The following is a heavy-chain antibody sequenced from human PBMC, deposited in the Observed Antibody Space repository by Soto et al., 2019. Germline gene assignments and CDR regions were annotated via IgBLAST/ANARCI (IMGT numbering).Heavy chain of an antibody. CDR1: GGSISSYD. V-gene: IGHV4-59*01. D-gene: IGHD4-17*01. J-gene: IGHJ5*02. CDR3: ARDSTVEASGWFDP. Sequence: SETLSLTCTVSGGSISSYDWSWIRQPPGKGLEWIGYIYYSGSTNYNPSLKSRVTISVDTSKNQFSLKLSSVTAADTAVYYCARDSTVEASGWFDPWGQGTLVTVSS. CDR2: IYYSGST.